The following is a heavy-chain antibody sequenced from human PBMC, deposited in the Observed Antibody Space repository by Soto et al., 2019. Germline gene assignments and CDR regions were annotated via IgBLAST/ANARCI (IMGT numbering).Heavy chain of an antibody. D-gene: IGHD5-18*01. CDR2: ISSSSSYI. Sequence: GGSLRLSCAASGFTFSSYSMNWVRQAPGKGLEWVSSISSSSSYIYYADSVKGRFTISRDNAKNSLYLQMNSLRAEDTAVYYCARARYSYGSYYFDYWGQGTLVTVSS. J-gene: IGHJ4*02. CDR3: ARARYSYGSYYFDY. CDR1: GFTFSSYS. V-gene: IGHV3-21*01.